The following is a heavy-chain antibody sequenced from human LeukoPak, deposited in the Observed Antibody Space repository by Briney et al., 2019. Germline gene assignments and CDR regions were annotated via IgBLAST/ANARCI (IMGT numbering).Heavy chain of an antibody. J-gene: IGHJ4*02. CDR1: GYAFTGYY. CDR2: ISAYNGNT. D-gene: IGHD3-3*01. CDR3: ARDFWSGYYHDY. Sequence: ASVKVSCKASGYAFTGYYMHWVRQAPGQGLEWMGWISAYNGNTNYAQKLQGRVTMTTDTSTSTAYMELRSLRSDDTAVYYCARDFWSGYYHDYWGQGTLVTVSS. V-gene: IGHV1-18*04.